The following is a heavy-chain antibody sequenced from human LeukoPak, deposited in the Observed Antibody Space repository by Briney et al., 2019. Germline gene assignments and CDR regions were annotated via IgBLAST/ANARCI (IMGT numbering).Heavy chain of an antibody. Sequence: SETLSLTCTVSGYSISSGYFWCWVRQPPGKGLEWIGSIYPGGTTYYSPSLKSRLTISVDTSRNQLSLKLSFVNAADTAVYYCAREERDKSWFVVGDYGGQGTLVTVSS. D-gene: IGHD3-10*01. V-gene: IGHV4-38-2*02. J-gene: IGHJ4*02. CDR2: IYPGGTT. CDR3: AREERDKSWFVVGDY. CDR1: GYSISSGYF.